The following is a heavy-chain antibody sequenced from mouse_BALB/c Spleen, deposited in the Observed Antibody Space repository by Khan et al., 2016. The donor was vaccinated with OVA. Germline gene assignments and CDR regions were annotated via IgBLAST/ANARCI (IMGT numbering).Heavy chain of an antibody. D-gene: IGHD2-14*01. CDR1: GYTFTTAG. J-gene: IGHJ4*01. Sequence: QIQLVQSGPELKKPGETVRISCKASGYTFTTAGMQWVQKMPGKGLKWIGWINTHSGVPKYAEDFKGRFAFSLETSASTVYLQITNLKNEDTATYVWARGGAAYYRNDGGAMDYWGQGTSVTVSP. V-gene: IGHV9-4*02. CDR2: INTHSGVP. CDR3: ARGGAAYYRNDGGAMDY.